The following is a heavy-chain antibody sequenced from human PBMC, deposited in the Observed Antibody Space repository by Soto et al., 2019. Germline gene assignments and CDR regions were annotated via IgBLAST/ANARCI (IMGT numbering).Heavy chain of an antibody. Sequence: QVQLQQWGAGLLKPSETLSLTCAVYGGSFSGYYWSWIRQPPGKGLEWIGEINHSGSTNYNPSLKSRVTISVDTSKNQFSLKLSSVTAADTAVYYCARGRYYDIYYYGMDVWGQGTTVTVSS. J-gene: IGHJ6*02. V-gene: IGHV4-34*01. CDR2: INHSGST. CDR3: ARGRYYDIYYYGMDV. CDR1: GGSFSGYY. D-gene: IGHD3-22*01.